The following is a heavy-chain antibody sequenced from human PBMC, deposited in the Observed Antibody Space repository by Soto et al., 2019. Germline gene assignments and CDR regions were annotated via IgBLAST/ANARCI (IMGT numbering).Heavy chain of an antibody. V-gene: IGHV3-23*01. Sequence: EVQLLESGGGLVQPGGSLRLSCAASGLTFSSYGMSWVRQAAGKGLEWVSAISGNGGNTYYADSVKGRFTISRDNSMNTLYLQMNSLRAEDTAVYYCAKVLGYCTSTSCYPPHDWGQGTLVTVSS. CDR1: GLTFSSYG. CDR3: AKVLGYCTSTSCYPPHD. CDR2: ISGNGGNT. D-gene: IGHD2-2*01. J-gene: IGHJ4*02.